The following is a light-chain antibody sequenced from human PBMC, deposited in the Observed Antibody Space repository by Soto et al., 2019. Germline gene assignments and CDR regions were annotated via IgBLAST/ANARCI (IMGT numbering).Light chain of an antibody. CDR3: AAWDDSLSGRV. Sequence: QSVLTQSPSASGTPGQRVTISCSGSSSNIGRNYVYWYQQLPGTAPKLLIYRNNQRPSGVPDRFSASKSGTSASLAISGLRSEDEADYYCAAWDDSLSGRVFGGGTKLTVL. CDR1: SSNIGRNY. CDR2: RNN. J-gene: IGLJ3*02. V-gene: IGLV1-47*01.